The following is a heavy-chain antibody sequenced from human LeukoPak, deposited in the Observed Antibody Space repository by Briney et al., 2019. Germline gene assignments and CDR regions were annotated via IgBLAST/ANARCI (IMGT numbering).Heavy chain of an antibody. Sequence: GSLRLSCAASGFTFSSYAMNWVRQAPGKRPEWVANMNIDGSEKYYADSVKGRFTISRDNARNSVYLQMNSLRVEDTAVYYCARDPVEWELLLDCWGQGTLVTVSS. J-gene: IGHJ4*02. V-gene: IGHV3-7*01. CDR3: ARDPVEWELLLDC. CDR1: GFTFSSYA. D-gene: IGHD1-26*01. CDR2: MNIDGSEK.